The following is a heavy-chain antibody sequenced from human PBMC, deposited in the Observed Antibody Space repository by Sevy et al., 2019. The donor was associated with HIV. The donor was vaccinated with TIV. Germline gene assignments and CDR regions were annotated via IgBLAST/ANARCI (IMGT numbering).Heavy chain of an antibody. J-gene: IGHJ4*02. Sequence: ASVKVSCKASGHTFSGNYIQWVRQAPGQGLEWLGWINSNSGAISYAQKFQDGVTMTRDTSTTTAYMELSRLRSDDTAVYYCATEYSYDYWGQGTLVTVSS. D-gene: IGHD5-12*01. CDR3: ATEYSYDY. CDR2: INSNSGAI. CDR1: GHTFSGNY. V-gene: IGHV1-2*02.